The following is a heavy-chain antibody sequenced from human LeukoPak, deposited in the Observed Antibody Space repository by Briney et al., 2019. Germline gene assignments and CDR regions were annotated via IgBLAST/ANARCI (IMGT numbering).Heavy chain of an antibody. Sequence: GGSLRLSCAASGFTFDDYVMHWVRQVPGKGLEWVSGISGNSNYIGYADSVKGRFTVSRDNAKNSLYLQMDSLRPEDTALYYCAKDWGSYYYFDFWGQGTLVTVSS. D-gene: IGHD1-26*01. V-gene: IGHV3-9*01. J-gene: IGHJ4*02. CDR2: ISGNSNYI. CDR3: AKDWGSYYYFDF. CDR1: GFTFDDYV.